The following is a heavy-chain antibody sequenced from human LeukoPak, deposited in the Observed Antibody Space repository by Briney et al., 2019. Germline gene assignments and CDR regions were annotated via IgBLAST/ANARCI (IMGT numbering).Heavy chain of an antibody. D-gene: IGHD3-22*01. CDR3: ARLRDYYDTSGYFYYFDN. V-gene: IGHV4-34*01. CDR2: INHSGST. Sequence: SETLSLTCAVYGGSFSGYYWSWIRQPPGKGLEWIGEINHSGSTNYNPSLKSRVTISVDTSKNQFSLKPSSVTAADTAVYYCARLRDYYDTSGYFYYFDNWGQGTLVTVSS. CDR1: GGSFSGYY. J-gene: IGHJ4*02.